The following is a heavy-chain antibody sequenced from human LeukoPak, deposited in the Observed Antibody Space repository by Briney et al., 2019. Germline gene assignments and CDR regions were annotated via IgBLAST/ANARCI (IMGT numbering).Heavy chain of an antibody. CDR2: ISSSSSYI. Sequence: GGSLRLSCAASGFTFSSYSMNWVRQAPGKGLEWVSSISSSSSYIYYADSVKGRFTISRDNAKNSLYLQMNSLRAEDTAVYYCATVRMVRGVTQLNWFDPWGQGTLVTVSS. D-gene: IGHD3-10*01. CDR1: GFTFSSYS. V-gene: IGHV3-21*01. J-gene: IGHJ5*02. CDR3: ATVRMVRGVTQLNWFDP.